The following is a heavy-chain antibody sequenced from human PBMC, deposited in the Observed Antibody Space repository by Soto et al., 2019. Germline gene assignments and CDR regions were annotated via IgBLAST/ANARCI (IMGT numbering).Heavy chain of an antibody. CDR3: AKRVEYGSSLRYFDY. CDR1: GFTFSSYA. CDR2: ISGGGETT. J-gene: IGHJ4*02. D-gene: IGHD6-6*01. Sequence: EVQLLESGGGLVQPGGSLRLSCEASGFTFSSYAMTWVRQSPGKGLEWVSGISGGGETTYYADSVKGRFTISRDNSRNTLYLQMNSLRAEDTAVYFCAKRVEYGSSLRYFDYWGQGTLVTVSS. V-gene: IGHV3-23*01.